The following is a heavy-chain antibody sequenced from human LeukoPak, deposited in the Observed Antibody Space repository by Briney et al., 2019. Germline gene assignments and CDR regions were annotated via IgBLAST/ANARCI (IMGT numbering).Heavy chain of an antibody. D-gene: IGHD2-15*01. Sequence: GTLSLTCAASGCTFSSYAMNWVRQAPGKGLDWISANNGSGGHTYCADSVKAQFTISRDNSKNTVYLQMNGLRAEDTAVYYCAKQTYCSAGSCYGPLDPWGQGTPVTVSS. J-gene: IGHJ5*02. CDR2: NNGSGGHT. CDR3: AKQTYCSAGSCYGPLDP. CDR1: GCTFSSYA. V-gene: IGHV3-23*01.